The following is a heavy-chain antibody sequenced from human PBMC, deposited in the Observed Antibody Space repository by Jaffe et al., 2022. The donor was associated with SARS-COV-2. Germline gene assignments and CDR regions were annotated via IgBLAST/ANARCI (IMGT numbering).Heavy chain of an antibody. V-gene: IGHV3-53*01. Sequence: EVQLVESGGDLIQPGGSLRLSCAASGFTVSNNYMIWVRQAPGKGLEWVSSIYTSGSTYYAESVRGRFSISRDNSMNTLYLQMNSLRAEDTAVYHCARGILIAGRAYYGLDVWGQGTTVTVSS. J-gene: IGHJ6*02. CDR3: ARGILIAGRAYYGLDV. CDR1: GFTVSNNY. D-gene: IGHD6-6*01. CDR2: IYTSGST.